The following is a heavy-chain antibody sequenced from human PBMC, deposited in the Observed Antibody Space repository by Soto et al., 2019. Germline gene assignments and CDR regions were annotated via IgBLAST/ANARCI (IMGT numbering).Heavy chain of an antibody. D-gene: IGHD3-3*01. CDR2: TYYRSKWYN. CDR3: ARDRGNYDFWSGYKQYYYYYYGMDV. V-gene: IGHV6-1*01. CDR1: GDSVSSNSAA. Sequence: SQTLSLTCVISGDSVSSNSAAWNWIRQSPSRGLEWLGRTYYRSKWYNDYAVSVKSRITINPDTSKNQFSLQLNSVTPEDTAVYYCARDRGNYDFWSGYKQYYYYYYGMDVWGQGTTVTVSS. J-gene: IGHJ6*02.